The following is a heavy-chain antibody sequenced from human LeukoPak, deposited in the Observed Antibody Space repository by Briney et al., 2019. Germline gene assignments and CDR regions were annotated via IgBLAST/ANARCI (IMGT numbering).Heavy chain of an antibody. V-gene: IGHV1-18*01. J-gene: IGHJ3*02. CDR3: ARDGPLPDLLDADAFDI. D-gene: IGHD1-14*01. CDR2: ISAYNGNT. Sequence: ASVKVPCKASGYTFTSYGISWVRQAPGQGLEWMGWISAYNGNTNYAQKLQGRVTMTTDTSTSTAYMELRSLRSDDTAVYYCARDGPLPDLLDADAFDIWGQGTMVTVSS. CDR1: GYTFTSYG.